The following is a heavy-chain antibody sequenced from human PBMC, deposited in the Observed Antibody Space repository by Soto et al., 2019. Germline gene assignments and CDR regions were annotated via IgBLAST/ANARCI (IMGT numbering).Heavy chain of an antibody. D-gene: IGHD6-19*01. CDR1: GFPFSSYA. J-gene: IGHJ4*02. Sequence: EVQLLESGGGLVQPGGSLRLSCAASGFPFSSYAMTWVCQAPGKGLEWVSTISGGGGSTYYADSVKGRFTISRDNSKNTLFLQMSSLRADDTAVYYCAKRGSGWYFDYWGQGTLVTVSS. CDR2: ISGGGGST. V-gene: IGHV3-23*01. CDR3: AKRGSGWYFDY.